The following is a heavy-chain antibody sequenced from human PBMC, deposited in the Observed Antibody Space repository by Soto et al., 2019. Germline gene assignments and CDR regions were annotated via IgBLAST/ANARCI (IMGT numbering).Heavy chain of an antibody. CDR1: GYTFTNYW. CDR2: IFPRDSDT. J-gene: IGHJ5*01. Sequence: GESLKISCQTSGYTFTNYWIGWVRHMPGRGPEWMGLIFPRDSDTRYNSSFEGQVTISSDRSIATAYLQSPSLTASATALYFCAGLSSRLQPIDSWGQGTRVTV. CDR3: AGLSSRLQPIDS. V-gene: IGHV5-51*01. D-gene: IGHD4-4*01.